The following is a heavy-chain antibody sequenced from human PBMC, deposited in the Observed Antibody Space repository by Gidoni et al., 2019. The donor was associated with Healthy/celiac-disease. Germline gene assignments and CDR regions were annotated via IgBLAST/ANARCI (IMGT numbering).Heavy chain of an antibody. Sequence: QGRLVGSGGGVVQPGRSLRPSCAPAGSTFSSYAMHWVRQAPGKGLELVSVISYDGSNKYYADSVKGRFTISRDNSKNTLYLQMNSLRAEDTAVYYCARGGVATIPPIFYWGQGTLVTVSS. CDR3: ARGGVATIPPIFY. J-gene: IGHJ4*02. D-gene: IGHD5-12*01. CDR1: GSTFSSYA. V-gene: IGHV3-30*04. CDR2: ISYDGSNK.